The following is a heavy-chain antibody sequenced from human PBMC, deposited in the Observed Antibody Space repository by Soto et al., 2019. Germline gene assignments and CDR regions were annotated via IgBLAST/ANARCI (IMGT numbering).Heavy chain of an antibody. CDR3: ARDYYYDSNGYSNFYYGMDV. Sequence: GGSLRLSCVASGFTFNAYNMHWVRQAPGKGLEWMAVVYHDESNKYYADSLKGRFTISRDNSKNTLYLQMSSLRAEDTAVYYCARDYYYDSNGYSNFYYGMDVWGQGTTVTVSS. J-gene: IGHJ6*02. CDR2: VYHDESNK. CDR1: GFTFNAYN. D-gene: IGHD3-22*01. V-gene: IGHV3-33*01.